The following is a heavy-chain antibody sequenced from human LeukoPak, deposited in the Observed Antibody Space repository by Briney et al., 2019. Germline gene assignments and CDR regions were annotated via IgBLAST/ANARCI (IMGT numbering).Heavy chain of an antibody. D-gene: IGHD1-26*01. CDR1: GFTFSSYA. Sequence: GRSLRLSCAASGFTFSSYAMHWVRQAPGKGLEWVAVISYDGSNKQYADSVKGRFTISRDNAKNTLYLQMNSLRAEDTAVYYCARVSSGSYFGYYYYYMDVWGKGTTVTVSS. CDR3: ARVSSGSYFGYYYYYMDV. CDR2: ISYDGSNK. J-gene: IGHJ6*03. V-gene: IGHV3-30*04.